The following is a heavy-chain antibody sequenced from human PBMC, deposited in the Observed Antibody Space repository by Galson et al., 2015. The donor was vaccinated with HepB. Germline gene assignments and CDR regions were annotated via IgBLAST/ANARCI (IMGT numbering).Heavy chain of an antibody. Sequence: SVKVSCKASGGTFSSYTINWVRQAPGQGLEWMGRIIPILGIANYAQKFQGRVTITADKSTSTAYMELSSLRSEDTAVYYCARDRFEEYNWFDPWGQGTLVTVSS. CDR2: IIPILGIA. D-gene: IGHD3-10*01. CDR3: ARDRFEEYNWFDP. V-gene: IGHV1-69*02. CDR1: GGTFSSYT. J-gene: IGHJ5*02.